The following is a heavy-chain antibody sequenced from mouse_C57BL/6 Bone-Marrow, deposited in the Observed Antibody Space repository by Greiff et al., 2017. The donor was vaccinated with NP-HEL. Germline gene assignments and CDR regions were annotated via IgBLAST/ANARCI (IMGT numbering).Heavy chain of an antibody. D-gene: IGHD1-1*01. V-gene: IGHV5-4*01. CDR1: GFTFSSYA. CDR3: AREVPYYYGSSYGYAMDY. CDR2: ISDGGSYT. Sequence: EVKVEESGGGLVKPGGSLKLSCAASGFTFSSYAMSWVRQTPEKRLEWVATISDGGSYTYYPDNVKGRFTISRDNAKNNLYLQMSHLKSEDTAMYYCAREVPYYYGSSYGYAMDYWGQGTSVTVSS. J-gene: IGHJ4*01.